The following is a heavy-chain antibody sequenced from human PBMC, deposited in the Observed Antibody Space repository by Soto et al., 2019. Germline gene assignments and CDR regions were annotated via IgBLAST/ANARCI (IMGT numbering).Heavy chain of an antibody. Sequence: ASVKVSCEASGYTFTGYYIHWVRQAPGQGLEWMGWINPNSGGTNYAQKFQGRVTMTRDTSISTAYMELSRLRFDDTAVYYCARDYPPDYYDSSGYYFGGWFDLWGQGTLVTVSS. CDR1: GYTFTGYY. CDR3: ARDYPPDYYDSSGYYFGGWFDL. V-gene: IGHV1-2*02. CDR2: INPNSGGT. J-gene: IGHJ5*02. D-gene: IGHD3-22*01.